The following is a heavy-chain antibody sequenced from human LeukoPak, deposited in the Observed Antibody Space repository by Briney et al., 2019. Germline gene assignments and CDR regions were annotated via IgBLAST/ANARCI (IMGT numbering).Heavy chain of an antibody. Sequence: SETLSLTCAVYGGSFSGYYWSWIRQPPGKGLEWIGEINHSGSTNYNPSLKSRVTISVDTSKNQFSLKLSSETAADTAVYYCARGWIGAIAARGWFDPWGQGTLVTVSS. V-gene: IGHV4-34*01. CDR1: GGSFSGYY. CDR3: ARGWIGAIAARGWFDP. CDR2: INHSGST. J-gene: IGHJ5*02. D-gene: IGHD6-6*01.